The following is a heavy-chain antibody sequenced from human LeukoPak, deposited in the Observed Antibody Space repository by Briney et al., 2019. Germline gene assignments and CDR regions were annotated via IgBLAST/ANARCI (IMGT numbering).Heavy chain of an antibody. J-gene: IGHJ4*02. Sequence: GGSLRLSCAASGFTFSSYGMHWVRQAPGKGLEWVAVISYDGSNKYYADSVKGRFTISRDNSKNTLYLQMNSLRAEDTAVYYCAKSLSSGEEDYWGQGTLVTVSS. D-gene: IGHD3-22*01. CDR1: GFTFSSYG. CDR3: AKSLSSGEEDY. V-gene: IGHV3-30*18. CDR2: ISYDGSNK.